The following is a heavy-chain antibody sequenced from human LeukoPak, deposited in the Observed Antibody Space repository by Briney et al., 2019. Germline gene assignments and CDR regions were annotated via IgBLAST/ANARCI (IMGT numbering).Heavy chain of an antibody. J-gene: IGHJ5*02. V-gene: IGHV4-59*08. Sequence: PSETLSLTCTVSGGSISSYYWSWIRQPPGRGLEWIGYIYYSGSTNYNPSLESRVTISVDTSKNQFSLKLSSVTAADTAVYYCARQLLTGYSNWFDPWGQGTLVTVSS. D-gene: IGHD3-9*01. CDR2: IYYSGST. CDR3: ARQLLTGYSNWFDP. CDR1: GGSISSYY.